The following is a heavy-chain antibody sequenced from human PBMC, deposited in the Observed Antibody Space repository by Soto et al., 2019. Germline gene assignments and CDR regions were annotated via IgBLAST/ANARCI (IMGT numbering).Heavy chain of an antibody. V-gene: IGHV4-30-2*01. D-gene: IGHD6-19*01. Sequence: QLQLQESGSGLVKPSQTLSLTCAVSGGSISSGGYSWSWIRQPPGKGLEWIGYIYHSGSTYYNPSLKSRVTISVDRSKHQFSLKLSSVTAADTAVYYCARVRTQWLVRGNWFDPWGQGTLVTVSS. CDR3: ARVRTQWLVRGNWFDP. CDR1: GGSISSGGYS. CDR2: IYHSGST. J-gene: IGHJ5*02.